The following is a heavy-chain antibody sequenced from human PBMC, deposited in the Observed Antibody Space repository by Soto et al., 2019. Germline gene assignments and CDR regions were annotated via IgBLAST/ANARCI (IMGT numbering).Heavy chain of an antibody. D-gene: IGHD6-13*01. V-gene: IGHV3-23*01. CDR3: AKDNGSAAGIGYFDY. CDR2: ISGSGGST. J-gene: IGHJ4*02. Sequence: PVGSLRLSCAASGFTFSSYAMSWVRQAPGKGLEWVSAISGSGGSTYYADSVKGRFTISRDNSKNTLYLQMNSLRAEDTAVYYCAKDNGSAAGIGYFDYWGQGTLVTVSS. CDR1: GFTFSSYA.